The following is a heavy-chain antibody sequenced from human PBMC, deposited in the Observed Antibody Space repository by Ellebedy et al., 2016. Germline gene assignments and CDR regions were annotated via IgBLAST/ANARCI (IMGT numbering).Heavy chain of an antibody. CDR3: AKDLGYYSSSSWGGDY. V-gene: IGHV3-30*18. D-gene: IGHD6-13*01. CDR1: GFTFSSYG. Sequence: GESLKISCAASGFTFSSYGMHWVRQAPGKGLEWVAVISYDGSNKYYADSVKGRFTISRDNSKNTLYLQMNSLRAEDTAVYYCAKDLGYYSSSSWGGDYWGQGTLVTVSS. CDR2: ISYDGSNK. J-gene: IGHJ4*02.